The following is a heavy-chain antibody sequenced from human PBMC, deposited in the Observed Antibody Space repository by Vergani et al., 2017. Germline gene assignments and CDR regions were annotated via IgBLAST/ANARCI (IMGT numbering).Heavy chain of an antibody. Sequence: QVQLQESGPGLVKPSQTLSLTCTVSGGSISSGGYYWSWIRQHPGKGLEWIGYIYYSGSTYYNPSLKSRVTISVDTSKNQFSLKLSSVTAADTAVYYCARGASWYESYYYYYMDVWGKGTTVTVSS. V-gene: IGHV4-31*03. CDR3: ARGASWYESYYYYYMDV. J-gene: IGHJ6*03. D-gene: IGHD6-13*01. CDR1: GGSISSGGYY. CDR2: IYYSGST.